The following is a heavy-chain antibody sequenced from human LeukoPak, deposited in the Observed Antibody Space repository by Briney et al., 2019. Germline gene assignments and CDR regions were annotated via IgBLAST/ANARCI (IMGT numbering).Heavy chain of an antibody. CDR3: ARGDTRWNALDI. D-gene: IGHD2-21*02. CDR2: IHYSGTT. V-gene: IGHV4-59*08. CDR1: GGSISSYY. Sequence: PSETLSLTCTVSGGSISSYYWTWIRQPPGKGLEWIGYIHYSGTTSHNPSLKSRVSISVNTSKNQFSLKLSSVTAADTAVYYCARGDTRWNALDIWGQGTMLTVSS. J-gene: IGHJ3*02.